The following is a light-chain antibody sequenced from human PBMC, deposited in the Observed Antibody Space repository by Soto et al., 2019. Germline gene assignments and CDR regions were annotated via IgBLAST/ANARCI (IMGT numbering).Light chain of an antibody. J-gene: IGKJ1*01. CDR3: QQRGNWPVT. CDR2: DAS. Sequence: EIVLTQSPATLSLSPGERATLSCRASQSVGSYFAWYQQKPGQAPRLLIYDASNRATGIPARVSGSGSGTDFTLTITSLEPDDFAVYYCQQRGNWPVTFGQGTRVDIK. CDR1: QSVGSY. V-gene: IGKV3-11*01.